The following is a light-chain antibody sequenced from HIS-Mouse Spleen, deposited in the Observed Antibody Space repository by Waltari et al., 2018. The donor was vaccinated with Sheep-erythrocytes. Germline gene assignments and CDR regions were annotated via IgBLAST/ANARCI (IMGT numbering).Light chain of an antibody. CDR1: SSDVGSYNL. Sequence: QSALTQPASVSGSPGQPITISCTGTSSDVGSYNLVSWYHQHPSKAPKLMIDEGSKRASGVSNRFSGSKSGNTAALTISGLQAEDEADYYCCSYAGSSTPWVFGGGTKLTVL. V-gene: IGLV2-23*01. J-gene: IGLJ3*02. CDR2: EGS. CDR3: CSYAGSSTPWV.